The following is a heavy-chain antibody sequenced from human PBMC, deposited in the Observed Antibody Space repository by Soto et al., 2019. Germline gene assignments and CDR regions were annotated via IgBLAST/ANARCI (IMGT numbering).Heavy chain of an antibody. CDR2: ISYDGSNK. CDR1: GFTFSSYA. V-gene: IGHV3-30-3*01. D-gene: IGHD2-2*01. CDR3: ARSPRMYCISTSCRTYYYYGMDV. Sequence: QVQLVESGGGVVQPGRSLRLSCAASGFTFSSYAMHWVRQAPGKGLEWVAVISYDGSNKYYADSVKGRFTISRDNSKNTLYLQMSSLRAEDTAVYYCARSPRMYCISTSCRTYYYYGMDVW. J-gene: IGHJ6*01.